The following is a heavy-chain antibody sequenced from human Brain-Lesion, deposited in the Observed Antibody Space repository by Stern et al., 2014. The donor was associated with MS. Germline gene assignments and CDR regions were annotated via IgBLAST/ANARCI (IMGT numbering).Heavy chain of an antibody. CDR1: GGTFSTSD. Sequence: VQLVESGSEVKKPGSSVKVSCKASGGTFSTSDLNWVRQAPGEGLEWMGGIIPLIGTAKFAPKFQGRVTINADGSTSTVYMELSNLGSDDTAIYYCARDLTMGTSDWGQGTRVTVSS. V-gene: IGHV1-69*01. CDR3: ARDLTMGTSD. CDR2: IIPLIGTA. J-gene: IGHJ4*02. D-gene: IGHD3-10*01.